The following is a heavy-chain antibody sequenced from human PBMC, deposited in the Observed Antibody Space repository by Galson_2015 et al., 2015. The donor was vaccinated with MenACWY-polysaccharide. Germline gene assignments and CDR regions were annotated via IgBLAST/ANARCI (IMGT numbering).Heavy chain of an antibody. J-gene: IGHJ4*02. CDR1: GFIFSSHS. D-gene: IGHD4/OR15-4a*01. CDR3: AKSMTILDY. CDR2: ISSSSTSI. Sequence: LRLSCAASGFIFSSHSMNWVRQAPGRGLEWISYISSSSTSINYADSVKGRFTISRDNAKNSLYLQMNSLRDEDTAVYYCAKSMTILDYWGQGTLVTVSS. V-gene: IGHV3-48*02.